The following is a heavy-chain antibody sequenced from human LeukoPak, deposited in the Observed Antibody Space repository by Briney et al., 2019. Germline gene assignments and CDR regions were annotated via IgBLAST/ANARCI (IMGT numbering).Heavy chain of an antibody. D-gene: IGHD3-22*01. CDR2: ISAYNGNT. CDR3: ARGDLPDYYDSSGYYQIDY. V-gene: IGHV1-18*01. J-gene: IGHJ4*02. CDR1: GYTFTSYG. Sequence: ASVKVSCKAFGYTFTSYGISWVRQAPGQGLEWMGWISAYNGNTNYAQKLQGRVTMTTDTSTSTAYMELRSLRSDDTAVYYCARGDLPDYYDSSGYYQIDYWGQGTLVTVSS.